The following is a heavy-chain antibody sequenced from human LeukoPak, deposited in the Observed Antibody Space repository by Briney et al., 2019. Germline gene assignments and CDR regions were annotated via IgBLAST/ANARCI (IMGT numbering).Heavy chain of an antibody. D-gene: IGHD6-13*01. CDR2: IKPDGSVG. Sequence: GGSLRLSCAASGFTFSSYWMTWVRQAPGKGLEWVANIKPDGSVGYYVVSVRGRFIISRDNAGNSLYLQMNSLRVEDTAVYYCTQNLVAAAGDHWGQGTLLIVSS. J-gene: IGHJ4*02. CDR1: GFTFSSYW. CDR3: TQNLVAAAGDH. V-gene: IGHV3-7*01.